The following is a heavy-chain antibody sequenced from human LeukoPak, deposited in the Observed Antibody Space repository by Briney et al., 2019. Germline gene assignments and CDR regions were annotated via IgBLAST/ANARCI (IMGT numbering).Heavy chain of an antibody. D-gene: IGHD6-6*01. CDR2: IYYSGST. J-gene: IGHJ3*02. V-gene: IGHV4-59*01. CDR1: GGSISSYY. CDR3: ASGGSSSSSVAFDI. Sequence: PSETLSLTCTVSGGSISSYYWSWIRQPPGKGLEWIGYIYYSGSTNYNPSLKSRVTISVDTSKNQFSLKLSSVTAADTAAYYCASGGSSSSSVAFDIWGQGTMVTVSS.